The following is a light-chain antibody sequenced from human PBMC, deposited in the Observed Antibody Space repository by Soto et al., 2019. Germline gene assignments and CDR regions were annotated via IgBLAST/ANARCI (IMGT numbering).Light chain of an antibody. Sequence: IHMTQSPSALAASVGRLFTIACQATQDIRKYLNWYQQKPGKAPKLRIYDASSLEAGVPSRFRGSGSGTDLTFTISRLQPEDIATYYCQQYENPPTVGQGTRLEIK. CDR1: QDIRKY. J-gene: IGKJ5*01. V-gene: IGKV1-33*01. CDR3: QQYENPPT. CDR2: DAS.